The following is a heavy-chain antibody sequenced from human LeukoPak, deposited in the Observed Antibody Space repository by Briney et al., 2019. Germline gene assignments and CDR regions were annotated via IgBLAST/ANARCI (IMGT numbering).Heavy chain of an antibody. J-gene: IGHJ5*02. V-gene: IGHV1-8*01. CDR3: ARSRAAPITMVRGVKNWFDP. CDR2: MNPNSGNT. Sequence: GSVKVSCKASGYTFTSYDINWVRRATGQGLEWMGWMNPNSGNTGYAQKFQGRVTMTRNTSISTAYMELSSLRSEDTAVYYCARSRAAPITMVRGVKNWFDPWGQGTLVTVSS. CDR1: GYTFTSYD. D-gene: IGHD3-10*01.